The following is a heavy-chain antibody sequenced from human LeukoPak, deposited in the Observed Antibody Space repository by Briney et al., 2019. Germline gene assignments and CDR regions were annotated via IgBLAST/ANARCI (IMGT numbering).Heavy chain of an antibody. CDR2: INLNSGNT. Sequence: ASVKVSCTASGYTFTRYDINWVRQATGQGLEWMGWINLNSGNTGYAQKFQGRVTITRDTSTRTAYMEVSSLRSEDTAVYYCARVDGSPDYWGQGTLLTVSS. V-gene: IGHV1-8*03. D-gene: IGHD2-15*01. J-gene: IGHJ4*02. CDR1: GYTFTRYD. CDR3: ARVDGSPDY.